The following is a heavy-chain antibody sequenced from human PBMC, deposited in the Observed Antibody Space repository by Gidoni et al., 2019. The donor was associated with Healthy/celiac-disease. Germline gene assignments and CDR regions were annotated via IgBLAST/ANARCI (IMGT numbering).Heavy chain of an antibody. D-gene: IGHD6-19*01. CDR2: IWYDGSNK. Sequence: QVQLVESGGSVVQPGRSLRLSCAASGFTFSRYGLHWVRQAPGKGLEWVAVIWYDGSNKYYADSGKGRFTISRDNSKNTLYLQMNSLRAEDTAVYYCARVAVAGTVNQEFDYWGQGTLVTVSS. CDR1: GFTFSRYG. CDR3: ARVAVAGTVNQEFDY. J-gene: IGHJ4*02. V-gene: IGHV3-33*01.